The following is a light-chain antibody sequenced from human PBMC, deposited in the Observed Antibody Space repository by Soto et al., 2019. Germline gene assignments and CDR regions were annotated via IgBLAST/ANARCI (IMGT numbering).Light chain of an antibody. CDR3: QQYGSSFT. CDR2: GAS. V-gene: IGKV3-20*01. CDR1: QSVSSSY. Sequence: EIVLTQSPGPLSLSPGERATLSCRASQSVSSSYLAWYQQKPGLAPRLLIYGASSRATGIPDRFSGSGSGTDFTLTISRLEPEDFAVYYCQQYGSSFTFGPGTKVDIK. J-gene: IGKJ3*01.